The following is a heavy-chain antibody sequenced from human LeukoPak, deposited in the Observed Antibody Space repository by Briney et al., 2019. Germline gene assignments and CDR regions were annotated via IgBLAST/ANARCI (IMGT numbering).Heavy chain of an antibody. CDR1: GLTFSSYW. CDR3: VKDGHCRDSICATKIVVAGYLDH. V-gene: IGHV3-7*03. D-gene: IGHD6-19*01. CDR2: INQDGSTK. J-gene: IGHJ4*02. Sequence: GGSLRLSCAASGLTFSSYWMTWVRQAPGKGLEWVANINQDGSTKYYVDSVQGRFTISRDNARSSLYLQMNSLRAEDTATYYCVKDGHCRDSICATKIVVAGYLDHWGQGTQVTVSA.